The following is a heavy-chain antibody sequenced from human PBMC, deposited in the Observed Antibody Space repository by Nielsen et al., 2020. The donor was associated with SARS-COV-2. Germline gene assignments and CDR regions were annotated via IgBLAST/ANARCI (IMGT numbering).Heavy chain of an antibody. Sequence: ASVKVSCKVSGYTLTELSMHWVRQAPGKGLEWMGGFDPEDGETIYAQKFQGRVTMTEDTSTDTAYMELSSLRSEDTAVYYCATDVENTMVRGELLAPYYYGMDVWGQGTTVTVSS. CDR1: GYTLTELS. CDR3: ATDVENTMVRGELLAPYYYGMDV. CDR2: FDPEDGET. J-gene: IGHJ6*02. V-gene: IGHV1-24*01. D-gene: IGHD3-10*01.